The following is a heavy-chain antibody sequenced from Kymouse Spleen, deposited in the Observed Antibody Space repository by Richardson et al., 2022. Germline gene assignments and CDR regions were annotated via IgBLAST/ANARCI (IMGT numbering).Heavy chain of an antibody. CDR2: IYYSGST. CDR1: GGSISSSSYY. J-gene: IGHJ6*02. CDR3: ASPIVGATYYYGMDV. Sequence: QLQLQESGPGLVKPSETLSLTCTVSGGSISSSSYYWGWIRQPPGKGLEWIGSIYYSGSTYYNPSLKSRVTISVDTSKNQFSLKLSSVTAADTAVYYCASPIVGATYYYGMDVWGQGTTVTVSS. D-gene: IGHD1-26*01. V-gene: IGHV4-39*01.